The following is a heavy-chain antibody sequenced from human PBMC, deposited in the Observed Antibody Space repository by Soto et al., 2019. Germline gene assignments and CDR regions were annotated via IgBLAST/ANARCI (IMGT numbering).Heavy chain of an antibody. V-gene: IGHV3-30*18. D-gene: IGHD2-15*01. J-gene: IGHJ4*02. CDR3: AKLGRGGGRGPIGLDY. CDR2: ISYDGSNK. CDR1: GFTFSSYG. Sequence: GGSLRLSCAASGFTFSSYGMHWVRQAPGKGLEWVAVISYDGSNKYYADSVKGRFTISRDNSKNTLYLQMNSLRAEDTAVYYCAKLGRGGGRGPIGLDYWGQGTLVTVSS.